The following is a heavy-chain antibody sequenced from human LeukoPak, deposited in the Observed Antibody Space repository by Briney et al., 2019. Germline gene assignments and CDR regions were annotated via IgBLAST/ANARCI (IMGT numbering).Heavy chain of an antibody. CDR3: AKGGESSSWLFDY. CDR2: LSGSGLST. Sequence: GGSLRLSCAASGFTFSSYAMSWVRQAPGKGLQWVSALSGSGLSTYYADSVKGRFTISRGNSKNTLYLQMNSLRAEDTAVYYCAKGGESSSWLFDYWGQGTLVPVSS. CDR1: GFTFSSYA. V-gene: IGHV3-23*01. J-gene: IGHJ4*02. D-gene: IGHD6-13*01.